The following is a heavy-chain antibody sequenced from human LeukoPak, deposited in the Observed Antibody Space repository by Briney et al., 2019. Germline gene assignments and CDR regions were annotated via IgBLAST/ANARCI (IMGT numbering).Heavy chain of an antibody. D-gene: IGHD5-18*01. CDR2: IYTSGST. CDR1: GGSISSYY. J-gene: IGHJ4*02. CDR3: ARGGAQGHSYGSNFDN. V-gene: IGHV4-4*07. Sequence: PPETLSLTCTVSGGSISSYYWSWIRQPAGKGLEWIGRIYTSGSTNYNPSLKSRVTMSVDTSKNQFSLKLSSVTAADTAIYYCARGGAQGHSYGSNFDNWGQGTLVAVSS.